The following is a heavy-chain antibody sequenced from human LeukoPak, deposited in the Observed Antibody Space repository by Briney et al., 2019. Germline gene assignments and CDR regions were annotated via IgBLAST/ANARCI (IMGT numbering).Heavy chain of an antibody. CDR3: ARDDDSSGSDAFDI. CDR2: ISSSSSYI. Sequence: GGSLRLSCAASGFTFSSYSMNWVRQAPGKGLEWVSSISSSSSYIYYADSVKGRFTISRDNAKNSLYLQMNSLRAEDTAVYYCARDDDSSGSDAFDIWGQGTMTVSS. V-gene: IGHV3-21*01. CDR1: GFTFSSYS. J-gene: IGHJ3*02. D-gene: IGHD3-22*01.